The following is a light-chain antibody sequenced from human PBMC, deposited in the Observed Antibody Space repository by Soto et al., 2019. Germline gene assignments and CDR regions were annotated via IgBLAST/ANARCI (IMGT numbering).Light chain of an antibody. Sequence: DLVMPQSPDFLAVSLGEMATLHCKSSQCVLYSSNNTKCLDWYEQKPGKAPKXLIYDASNLETGVPSRFSGSGSGTEFTFTISSLQPEDIEPYYCQQYDSLPLTFGGGTKVDIK. CDR2: DAS. CDR1: QCVLYSSNNTKC. J-gene: IGKJ4*01. V-gene: IGKV4-1*01. CDR3: QQYDSLPLT.